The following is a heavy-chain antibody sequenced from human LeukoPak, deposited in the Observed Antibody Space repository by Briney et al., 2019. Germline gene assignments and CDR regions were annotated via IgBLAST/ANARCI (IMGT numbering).Heavy chain of an antibody. CDR2: ISGSGGST. CDR1: GFTFSSYA. J-gene: IGHJ4*02. V-gene: IGHV3-23*01. CDR3: AKGRYSYGFVDY. D-gene: IGHD5-18*01. Sequence: GGSLRLSCAASGFTFSSYAMSWVRQAPGKGLEWVSAISGSGGSTYYADSVKGRFTISRDNSKNTLYLQMNSLRAEDTAVYFCAKGRYSYGFVDYWGQGSLVTVSS.